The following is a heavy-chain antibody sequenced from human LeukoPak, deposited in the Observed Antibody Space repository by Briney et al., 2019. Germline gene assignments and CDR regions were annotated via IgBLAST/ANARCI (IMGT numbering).Heavy chain of an antibody. CDR3: ARTSGVSVAGSPYYFDF. CDR2: ISPYSGNT. D-gene: IGHD6-19*01. J-gene: IGHJ4*02. CDR1: GYLFINYG. V-gene: IGHV1-18*01. Sequence: VSVRVSCKASGYLFINYGISWLRQAPGQGLECMGWISPYSGNTDYAQKLQGRVTMTTDTSTTTAYMELGSLRFDDTAVYYCARTSGVSVAGSPYYFDFWGQGTLISVSS.